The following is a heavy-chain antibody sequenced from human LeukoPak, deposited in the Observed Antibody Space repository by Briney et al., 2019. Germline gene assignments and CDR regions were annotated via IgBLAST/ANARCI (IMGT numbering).Heavy chain of an antibody. CDR2: IFYSGST. V-gene: IGHV4-39*01. D-gene: IGHD3-22*01. CDR1: GGSISTSSYY. J-gene: IGHJ3*02. CDR3: ARHGPRGYYYDSSGYHYAFDI. Sequence: SETLSLTCTVSGGSISTSSYYWGWVRQPPGKGLEWIGNIFYSGSTYYSPSLKSRVTISVDTSKNQFSLKLSSVTAADTAVYYRARHGPRGYYYDSSGYHYAFDIWGQGTMVTVSS.